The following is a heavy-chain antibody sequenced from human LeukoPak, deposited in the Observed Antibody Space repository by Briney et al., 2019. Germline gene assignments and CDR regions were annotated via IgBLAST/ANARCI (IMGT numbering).Heavy chain of an antibody. V-gene: IGHV3-7*01. CDR1: GFTFSSYW. CDR2: IKQDGSEK. CDR3: ARDPRYGPYYYGMDV. J-gene: IGHJ6*02. Sequence: PGGPLRLSCAASGFTFSSYWMSWVRQAPGKGLEWVANIKQDGSEKYYVDSVKGRFTISRDNAKNALYLQMNSLRAEDTAVYYCARDPRYGPYYYGMDVWGQGTTVTVSS. D-gene: IGHD5-18*01.